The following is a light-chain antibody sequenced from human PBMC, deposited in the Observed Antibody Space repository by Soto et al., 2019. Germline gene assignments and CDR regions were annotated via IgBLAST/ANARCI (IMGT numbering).Light chain of an antibody. J-gene: IGLJ7*01. CDR2: SDT. CDR1: GSNIGFNT. V-gene: IGLV1-44*01. CDR3: AAWDDSLNGPV. Sequence: QSVLTQSPSASATPGQRVTISCSGSGSNIGFNTVSWYQHLPGTAPKLLIYSDTQRPSGVPDRFSGSKSGSSASLAISGLQSEDEADYYCAAWDDSLNGPVFGGGTQLTVL.